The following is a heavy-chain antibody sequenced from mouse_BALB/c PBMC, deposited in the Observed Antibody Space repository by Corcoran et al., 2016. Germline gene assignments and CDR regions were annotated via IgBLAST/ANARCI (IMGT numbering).Heavy chain of an antibody. CDR3: ARGHYGSSYGYFHV. CDR1: GYSITSGYY. CDR2: ISYDGSN. V-gene: IGHV3-6*02. Sequence: DVQLQESEPGLVKPSPSLSLTCSVTGYSITSGYYWNWIRQFPGNKLEWMGYISYDGSNNYNPSLKNRISITRDTSKNQFFLKLNSVTTEDTATYYCARGHYGSSYGYFHVWGAGTTVTVSS. J-gene: IGHJ1*01. D-gene: IGHD1-1*01.